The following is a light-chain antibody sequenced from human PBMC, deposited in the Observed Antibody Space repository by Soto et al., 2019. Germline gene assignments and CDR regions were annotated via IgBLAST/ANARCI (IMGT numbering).Light chain of an antibody. CDR2: KAS. J-gene: IGKJ1*01. CDR3: QQYDNYPWT. V-gene: IGKV1-5*03. Sequence: DIQMTQSPSTLSGSVGDRVTITCRASQTISSWLAWYQQKPGKAPKLLIYKASSLESGVPSRFSGSGSETEFTLAVNSLQPDDFATYFCQQYDNYPWTFGQGTKVDIK. CDR1: QTISSW.